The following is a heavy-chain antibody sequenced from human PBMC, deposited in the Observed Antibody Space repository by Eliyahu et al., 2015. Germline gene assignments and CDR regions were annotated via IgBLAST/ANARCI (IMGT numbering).Heavy chain of an antibody. CDR3: ARHYYGSGSYHNWYFDL. CDR2: FFYTGSF. V-gene: IGHV4-39*01. CDR1: GGSISSSRYY. D-gene: IGHD3-10*01. Sequence: QLRLQESGPGLVKPSETLSLTCTVXGGSISSSRYYWGWIRQPPGTGLESIGSFFYTGSFYYNPSLKSRVTISVDSSKNQFSLRLTSVTAADTAVYFCARHYYGSGSYHNWYFDLWGRGSLVTVSS. J-gene: IGHJ2*01.